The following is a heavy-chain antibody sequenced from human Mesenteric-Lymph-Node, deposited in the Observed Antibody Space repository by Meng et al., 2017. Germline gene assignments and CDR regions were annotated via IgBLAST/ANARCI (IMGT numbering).Heavy chain of an antibody. J-gene: IGHJ4*02. CDR2: IFSSSTYI. D-gene: IGHD6-13*01. CDR3: TREDIPADGPLDY. CDR1: GFTFDDYT. Sequence: GESLKISCAASGFTFDDYTMHWVRQAPGKGLEWVAYIFSSSTYIHYADSVKGRFTISRDNAKNSAYLQMNSLRADDTAVYYCTREDIPADGPLDYWGQGILVTVSS. V-gene: IGHV3-21*05.